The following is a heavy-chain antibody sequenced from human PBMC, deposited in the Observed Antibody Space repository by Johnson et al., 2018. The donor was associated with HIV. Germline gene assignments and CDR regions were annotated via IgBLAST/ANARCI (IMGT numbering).Heavy chain of an antibody. J-gene: IGHJ3*02. Sequence: EVQLVESGGGVVQPGRSLRLSCAASGFTFDDYAMHWVRQAPGKGLEWVSGISWNGGSTGYADSVEGRFTISRDNAKNSLYLQMNSLRAEDTALYYCGRGSMVRGAYDGFDIWGQGTLVTVSS. V-gene: IGHV3-9*01. CDR2: ISWNGGST. D-gene: IGHD3-10*01. CDR1: GFTFDDYA. CDR3: GRGSMVRGAYDGFDI.